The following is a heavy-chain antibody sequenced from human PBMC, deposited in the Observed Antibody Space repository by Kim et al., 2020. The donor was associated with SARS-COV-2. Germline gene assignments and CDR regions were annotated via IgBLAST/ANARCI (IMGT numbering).Heavy chain of an antibody. V-gene: IGHV3-30*03. CDR3: ARKDGGRATPNDY. CDR1: GLTVKSCC. Sequence: GGSLRLSCVASGLTVKSCCMNWVRQAPGKGLEWVAVIYYNGSTYYSGSVVDGLSIFCRDSNKTLEHQKMNMLSEENTVYYYARKDGGRATPNDY. CDR2: IYYNGST. J-gene: IGHJ4*01. D-gene: IGHD2-15*01.